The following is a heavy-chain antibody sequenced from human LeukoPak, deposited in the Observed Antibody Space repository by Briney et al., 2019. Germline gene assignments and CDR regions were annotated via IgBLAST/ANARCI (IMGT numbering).Heavy chain of an antibody. CDR1: GFTFSSYW. V-gene: IGHV3-7*05. CDR2: IKQDGSER. Sequence: SGGSLSLSCAASGFTFSSYWMSWVRQAPGKGLEWVANIKQDGSERYYVDSVRGRFTISRDNAKNSLYLQMNSLRAEDTAVYYCAREDVDIASTPLSDYWGQGALVTVSS. J-gene: IGHJ4*02. CDR3: AREDVDIASTPLSDY. D-gene: IGHD5/OR15-5a*01.